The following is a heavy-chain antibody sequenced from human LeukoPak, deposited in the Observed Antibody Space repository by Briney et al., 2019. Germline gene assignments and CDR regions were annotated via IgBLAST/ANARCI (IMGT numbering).Heavy chain of an antibody. CDR3: AKGTGMDA. CDR1: GGSFSGYY. V-gene: IGHV3-30*18. J-gene: IGHJ6*04. Sequence: LSLTCAVYGGSFSGYYWSWIRQPPGKGLEWVAVISYDGNNEYYADSVKGRFTISRDNSKNTLYLQMNSLRAEDTAVYYCAKGTGMDAWGKGTTVTVSS. CDR2: ISYDGNNE.